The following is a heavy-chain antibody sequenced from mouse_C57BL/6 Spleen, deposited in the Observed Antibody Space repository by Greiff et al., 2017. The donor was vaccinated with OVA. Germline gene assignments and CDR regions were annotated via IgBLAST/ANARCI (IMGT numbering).Heavy chain of an antibody. Sequence: VQLQQPGAELVRPGTSVKLSCKASGYTFTSYWMHWVKQRPGQGLEWIGVIDPSDSYTNYNQKFKGKATLTVDTSSSTAYMQLSSLTSEDSAVYYCARDPYYDGSSYSYAMDYWGQGTSVTVSS. V-gene: IGHV1-59*01. CDR2: IDPSDSYT. D-gene: IGHD1-1*01. CDR3: ARDPYYDGSSYSYAMDY. CDR1: GYTFTSYW. J-gene: IGHJ4*01.